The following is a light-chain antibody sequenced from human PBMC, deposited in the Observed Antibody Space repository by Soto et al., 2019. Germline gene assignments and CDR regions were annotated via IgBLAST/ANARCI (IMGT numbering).Light chain of an antibody. CDR1: RRDVGAYDL. CDR2: DVS. V-gene: IGLV2-14*01. CDR3: SSYTSSSTPYV. J-gene: IGLJ1*01. Sequence: QSALSQPASVSGSPGQSVTISCTGTRRDVGAYDLVCWYQQHPCKAPKLMIYDVSNRPSGVSNRFSGSKSGNTASLTISGLQAEDEADYYCSSYTSSSTPYVFGTGTKVTVL.